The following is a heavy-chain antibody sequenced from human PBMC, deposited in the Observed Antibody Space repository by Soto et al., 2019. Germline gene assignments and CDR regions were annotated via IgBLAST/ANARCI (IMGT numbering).Heavy chain of an antibody. CDR3: AGRDCSGTNCYYLDYYYMDV. CDR1: GGSFSSYY. Sequence: QVQLQESGPGLVRPSETLSFSCTVSGGSFSSYYWTWIRQSPGKGLEWIGYIYYSGSTDYNPSLRGRLAISIDTSKNQFSLRLNSMTAADTAVYYCAGRDCSGTNCYYLDYYYMDVWGKGTTVTVSS. V-gene: IGHV4-59*08. D-gene: IGHD2-2*01. CDR2: IYYSGST. J-gene: IGHJ6*03.